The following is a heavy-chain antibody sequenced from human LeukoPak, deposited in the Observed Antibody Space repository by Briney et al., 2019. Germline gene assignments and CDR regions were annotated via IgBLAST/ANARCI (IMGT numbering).Heavy chain of an antibody. V-gene: IGHV3-23*01. D-gene: IGHD3-22*01. CDR2: ISGTGVRT. CDR1: VSGFTFSSHS. J-gene: IGHJ4*02. CDR3: AKGARPDYYETSGHFDH. Sequence: PGGSLRLSCAVSVSGFTFSSHSMIWVRQAPGKGLEWVSAISGTGVRTYYADSVKGRFSISRDNYKNTLYLQMNSLRAEDTAVYYCAKGARPDYYETSGHFDHWGQGTLLTVSS.